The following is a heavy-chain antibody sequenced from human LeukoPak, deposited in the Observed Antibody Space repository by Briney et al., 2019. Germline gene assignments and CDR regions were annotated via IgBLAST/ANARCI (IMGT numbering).Heavy chain of an antibody. J-gene: IGHJ4*02. CDR2: IYPGDSDT. Sequence: GESLKISGKCYGYSFTSYWIGWVRQIHRKGLDWIGIIYPGDSDTRYSPSFQGQVTVSADKSISTAYLQWSSLKASDTAMYYCARLLVRGDDADYWGQGTLVTVSS. V-gene: IGHV5-51*01. CDR3: ARLLVRGDDADY. CDR1: GYSFTSYW. D-gene: IGHD3-10*01.